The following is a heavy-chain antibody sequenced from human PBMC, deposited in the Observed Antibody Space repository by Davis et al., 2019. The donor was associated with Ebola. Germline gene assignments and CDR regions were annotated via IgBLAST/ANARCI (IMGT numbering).Heavy chain of an antibody. J-gene: IGHJ5*02. D-gene: IGHD6-19*01. CDR1: GFTLTNYA. CDR2: VHGGNGNT. V-gene: IGHV1-3*01. Sequence: AASVKVSCKASGFTLTNYAIHWVRQAPGQRLEWMGWVHGGNGNTKYSQRFQGRVTITTDTSASTAYLDLSSLRSDDTAVFYCARAEQSWGQGTLVTVSS. CDR3: ARAEQS.